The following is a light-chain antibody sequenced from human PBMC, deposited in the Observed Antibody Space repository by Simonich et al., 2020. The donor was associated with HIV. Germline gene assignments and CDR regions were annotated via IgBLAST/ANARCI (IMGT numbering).Light chain of an antibody. Sequence: DIVMTQSPDSLAVSLGERATINCKSSQSVLSNSNNKNYLVWYQQKPGQPPKLLIYWASTRESGVPDRFSGSGSGTDFTLTISSLQAEDVAVYYCQQYYSTPRTFGQGTKVEIK. V-gene: IGKV4-1*01. CDR3: QQYYSTPRT. J-gene: IGKJ1*01. CDR2: WAS. CDR1: QSVLSNSNNKNY.